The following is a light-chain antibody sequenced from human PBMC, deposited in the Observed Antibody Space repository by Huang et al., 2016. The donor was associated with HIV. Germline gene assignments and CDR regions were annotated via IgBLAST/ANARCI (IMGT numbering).Light chain of an antibody. V-gene: IGKV1-5*01. CDR2: DAS. Sequence: MTQSPSTLSASVGDRVTITCRASQSISSWLAWYQQKPGKAPKLLIYDASSLESGVPSRFSGSGSGTEFTLTISSLQPDNFATYYCQQYNSYPWTFGQGTKVEIK. CDR3: QQYNSYPWT. J-gene: IGKJ1*01. CDR1: QSISSW.